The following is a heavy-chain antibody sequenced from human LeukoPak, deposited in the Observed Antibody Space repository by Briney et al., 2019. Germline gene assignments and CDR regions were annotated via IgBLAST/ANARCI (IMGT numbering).Heavy chain of an antibody. Sequence: GGSLRLSCAASGFTFIDYDMHWVRQVIGKGLEWVSAIGIRGDTHYSGSVKGRFTISRDNSKNTLYLQMNSLRAEDTAVYYCARGPRPYSYGPLDYWGQGTLVTVSS. J-gene: IGHJ4*02. D-gene: IGHD5-18*01. CDR2: IGIRGDT. CDR1: GFTFIDYD. V-gene: IGHV3-13*01. CDR3: ARGPRPYSYGPLDY.